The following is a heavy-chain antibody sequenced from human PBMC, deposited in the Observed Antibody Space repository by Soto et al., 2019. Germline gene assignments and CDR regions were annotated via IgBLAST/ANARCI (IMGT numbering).Heavy chain of an antibody. Sequence: NPSETLSLTCTVSGGSISNSRYCWGWIRQPPGKGLEWIGSLYYSGSTYYNPSLKSRVTISVDMSKNKFSLKLGFVTAADTAVYYCARAPYSGSYGYYFDYWGQGTLVTVSS. CDR1: GGSISNSRYC. CDR2: LYYSGST. J-gene: IGHJ4*02. CDR3: ARAPYSGSYGYYFDY. D-gene: IGHD1-26*01. V-gene: IGHV4-39*01.